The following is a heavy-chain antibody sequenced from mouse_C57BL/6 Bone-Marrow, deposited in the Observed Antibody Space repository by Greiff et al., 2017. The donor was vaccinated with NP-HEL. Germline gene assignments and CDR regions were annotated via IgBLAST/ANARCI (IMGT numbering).Heavy chain of an antibody. CDR2: LDPSYSYT. V-gene: IGHV1-69*01. D-gene: IGHD2-5*01. CDR3: ARGSNYGDY. J-gene: IGHJ4*01. CDR1: GYTFSSYW. Sequence: VQLQQPGAVLVMPGASVKLSCKASGYTFSSYWMHLVKQRPGQGLEWIGELDPSYSYTNYTQKFKGKSTLTVDKSASTDYVQLSSLTSEDSAVYYCARGSNYGDYWGQGTSVTVSS.